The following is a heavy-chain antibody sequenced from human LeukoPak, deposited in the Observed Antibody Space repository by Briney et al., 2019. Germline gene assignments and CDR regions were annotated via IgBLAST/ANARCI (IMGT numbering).Heavy chain of an antibody. Sequence: GGSLRLSCAASGFTFSSYSMNWVRQAPGKGLEWVSYISSSSSTIYYADSVKGRFTISRDNAKNSLYLQMNSLRAEDTAVYYCARGGAARPDFWGQGTLVTASS. CDR2: ISSSSSTI. V-gene: IGHV3-48*01. J-gene: IGHJ4*02. CDR3: ARGGAARPDF. D-gene: IGHD6-6*01. CDR1: GFTFSSYS.